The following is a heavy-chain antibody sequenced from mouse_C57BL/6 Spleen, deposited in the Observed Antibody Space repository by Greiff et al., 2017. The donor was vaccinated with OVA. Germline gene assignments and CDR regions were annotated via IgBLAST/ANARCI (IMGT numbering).Heavy chain of an antibody. D-gene: IGHD1-1*01. J-gene: IGHJ2*01. CDR3: ERRGGSTFDY. CDR1: GYTFTSYW. CDR2: INPSDSES. Sequence: QVQLQQPGAELVRPGSSVKLSCKASGYTFTSYWMDWVKQRPGQGLEWIGNINPSDSESHYNQKFKNKATWTVDKSSSTAYMQLSSLTSEDSAVYYGERRGGSTFDYWGKGTTLTVSS. V-gene: IGHV1-61*01.